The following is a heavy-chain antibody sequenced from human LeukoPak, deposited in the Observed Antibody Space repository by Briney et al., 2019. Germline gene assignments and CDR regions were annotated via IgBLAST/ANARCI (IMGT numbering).Heavy chain of an antibody. J-gene: IGHJ4*02. CDR1: EFPFSNAW. CDR3: TTEYYYDSSGYYYFDY. V-gene: IGHV3-15*01. D-gene: IGHD3-22*01. Sequence: GSLRLSCAASEFPFSNAWMSWVRQAPGKGLEWVGRIKSKTDGGTTDYAAPVKGRFTISRDDSKNTLYLQMNSLKTEDTAVYYCTTEYYYDSSGYYYFDYWGQGTLVTVSS. CDR2: IKSKTDGGTT.